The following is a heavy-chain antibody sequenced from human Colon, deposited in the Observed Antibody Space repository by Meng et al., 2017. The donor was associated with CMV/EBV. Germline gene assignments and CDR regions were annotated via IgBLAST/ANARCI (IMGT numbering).Heavy chain of an antibody. J-gene: IGHJ6*03. D-gene: IGHD3-22*01. CDR3: ARTVQWLAPFYYYMDV. Sequence: DCGPGLRKASETLSLTCTVSGGFIRGSSYYWGWISQPPGKGLEWIGSMYYSGNTHYKSSLKSRVTISVDTSKNQFSLRLNSVTAADTAVYYCARTVQWLAPFYYYMDVWGKGTLVTVSS. CDR2: MYYSGNT. V-gene: IGHV4-39*07. CDR1: GGFIRGSSYY.